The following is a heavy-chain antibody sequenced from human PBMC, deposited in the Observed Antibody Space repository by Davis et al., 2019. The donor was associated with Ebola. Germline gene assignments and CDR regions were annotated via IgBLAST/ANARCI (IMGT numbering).Heavy chain of an antibody. D-gene: IGHD4-23*01. V-gene: IGHV3-48*02. J-gene: IGHJ4*02. CDR2: ISSGGSTI. Sequence: PGGSLRLSCAASGFIVSGNYMNWVRQAPGKGLEWVSYISSGGSTIYYANSVKGRFTISRDNARNSLYLQMDSLRDEDTAVYYCAWGGKRGFDYWGQGTLVTVSS. CDR1: GFIVSGNY. CDR3: AWGGKRGFDY.